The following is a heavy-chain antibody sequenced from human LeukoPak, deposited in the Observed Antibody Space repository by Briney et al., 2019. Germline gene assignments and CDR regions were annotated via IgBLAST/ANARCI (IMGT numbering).Heavy chain of an antibody. D-gene: IGHD3-22*01. J-gene: IGHJ4*02. CDR2: ISSSSSYI. CDR1: GFTFSSYS. Sequence: GGSLRLSCAASGFTFSSYSMNWVRQAPGKGLEWVSSISSSSSYIYYADSVKGRFTISRDNDKNSLYLQMNSLRAEDTAVYYCASEDYDSSGYLDYWGQGTLVTVSS. CDR3: ASEDYDSSGYLDY. V-gene: IGHV3-21*01.